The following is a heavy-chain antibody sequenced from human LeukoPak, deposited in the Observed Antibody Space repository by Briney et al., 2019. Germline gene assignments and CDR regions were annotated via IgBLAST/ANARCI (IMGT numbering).Heavy chain of an antibody. V-gene: IGHV4-59*01. CDR3: ASRKLGNDY. CDR2: IYYSGST. Sequence: PSETLSLTCTVSGGSISSYYWTWIRQPPGKGLEWIGYIYYSGSTSYSPSLKSRVTISADTSQNQFSLKLSSVTAADTAVYYCASRKLGNDYWGQGTLVTVSS. CDR1: GGSISSYY. D-gene: IGHD7-27*01. J-gene: IGHJ4*02.